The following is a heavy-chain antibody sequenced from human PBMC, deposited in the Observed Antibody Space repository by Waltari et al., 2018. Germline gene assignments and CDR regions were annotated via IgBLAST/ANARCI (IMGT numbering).Heavy chain of an antibody. J-gene: IGHJ4*02. CDR2: ISSTGTYT. V-gene: IGHV3-21*01. CDR3: ARAGQNGYSYLDY. CDR1: GITFSSYW. Sequence: EVQLVESGGDLVQLGGSLRLSCAASGITFSSYWMHWVRQAQGKGLEWVSLISSTGTYTFYADSVKGRFSISRDNAQTSVYLQLNSLKVEDTAVYYCARAGQNGYSYLDYWGQGTLVTVST. D-gene: IGHD2-15*01.